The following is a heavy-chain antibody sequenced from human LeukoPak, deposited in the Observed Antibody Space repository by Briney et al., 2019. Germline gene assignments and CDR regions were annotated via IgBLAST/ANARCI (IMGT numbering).Heavy chain of an antibody. CDR3: ARDRSDYGGQHFDY. V-gene: IGHV3-11*04. Sequence: GGSLRLSCAASGFTFSDYYMSWIRQVPGKGLEWVSYISSSGSSIFYADSVKGRFTISRDNAKNSLYLQMNSLRAEDTAVYYCARDRSDYGGQHFDYWGQGTLVTVSS. CDR2: ISSSGSSI. D-gene: IGHD4-23*01. J-gene: IGHJ4*02. CDR1: GFTFSDYY.